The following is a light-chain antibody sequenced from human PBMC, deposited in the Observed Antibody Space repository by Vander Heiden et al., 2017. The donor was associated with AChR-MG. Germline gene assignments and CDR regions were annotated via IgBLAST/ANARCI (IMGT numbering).Light chain of an antibody. J-gene: IGKJ4*02. CDR2: DAS. V-gene: IGKV3-11*01. CDR1: QSGSSY. CDR3: KQRSNWLT. Sequence: ELVLTQSPATLSFSPGERATPSCRASQSGSSYFAWYQQTPSHAPRLLIYDASNRATGIPARFSGSGSGTFFTLIISSLAPEDFAVYYCKQRSNWLTFGEGTKVEIK.